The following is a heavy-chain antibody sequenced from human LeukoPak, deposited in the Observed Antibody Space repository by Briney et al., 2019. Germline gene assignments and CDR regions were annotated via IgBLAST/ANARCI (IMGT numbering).Heavy chain of an antibody. J-gene: IGHJ5*02. V-gene: IGHV4-31*03. CDR1: GGSISSGDYC. D-gene: IGHD2-15*01. CDR3: ARYCSSVNCRWFDP. Sequence: SQTLSLTCTVSGGSISSGDYCWSWIRQHPGKGLEWIGYIHNNGNTFYNPSLESRVTISIDMSKNQFSLNLRSVTAADTAVYHCARYCSSVNCRWFDPWGQGTLVTVSS. CDR2: IHNNGNT.